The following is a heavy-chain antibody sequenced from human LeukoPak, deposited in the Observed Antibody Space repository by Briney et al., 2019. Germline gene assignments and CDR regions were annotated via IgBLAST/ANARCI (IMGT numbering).Heavy chain of an antibody. CDR3: ARVGYSYAVDY. CDR1: GGSISSYY. Sequence: PSETLSLTCTVSGGSISSYYWSWIRQPPGKGLEWIGYIYYSGSTNYNPSLKSRVTISVDTSKNQFSLKLSSVTAADTAVYYCARVGYSYAVDYWGQGTLVTVSS. CDR2: IYYSGST. V-gene: IGHV4-59*01. J-gene: IGHJ4*02. D-gene: IGHD5-18*01.